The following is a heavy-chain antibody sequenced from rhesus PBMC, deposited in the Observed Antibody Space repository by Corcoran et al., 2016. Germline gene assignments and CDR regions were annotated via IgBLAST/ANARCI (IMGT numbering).Heavy chain of an antibody. CDR3: ARVKRMVAMPTYFDY. D-gene: IGHD2-21*01. CDR2: IYGSGSST. Sequence: QLQLQESGPGLVTPSETLSVTCAVSGCSISSSYWSWIRQAPGQGLEWIGYIYGSGSSTNYNPSRKSRVTLSVDTSKNQLSLKLSSVTTADTAVYYCARVKRMVAMPTYFDYWGQGVLVTVSS. J-gene: IGHJ4*01. CDR1: GCSISSSY. V-gene: IGHV4-169*01.